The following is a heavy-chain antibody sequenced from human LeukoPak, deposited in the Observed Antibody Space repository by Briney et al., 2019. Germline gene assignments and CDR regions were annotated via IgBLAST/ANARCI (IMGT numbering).Heavy chain of an antibody. CDR2: ISYDGSNK. CDR3: ARDTASWELLSVNDAFDI. D-gene: IGHD1-26*01. CDR1: GFTFSSYA. V-gene: IGHV3-30*04. Sequence: GGSLRLSCAASGFTFSSYAMHWVRQAPGKGLEWVAVISYDGSNKYYADSVKGRFTISRDNSKNTLYLQMNSLRAEDTAVYYCARDTASWELLSVNDAFDIWGQGTMVTVSS. J-gene: IGHJ3*02.